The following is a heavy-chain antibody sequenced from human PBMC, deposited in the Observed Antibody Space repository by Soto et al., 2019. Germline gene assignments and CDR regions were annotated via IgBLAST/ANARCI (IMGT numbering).Heavy chain of an antibody. J-gene: IGHJ5*02. D-gene: IGHD6-6*01. V-gene: IGHV4-30-4*01. Sequence: QVQLQESGPGLVKPSQTLSLTCTVSGGSISSGDYYWSWIRQPPGKGLGWIGYIYYSGSTYYSSSLKRRVTISVATSKNQFSLKLSSVPAADTAVYYWARERPDGARLDPWGQGTLVTVSS. CDR1: GGSISSGDYY. CDR2: IYYSGST. CDR3: ARERPDGARLDP.